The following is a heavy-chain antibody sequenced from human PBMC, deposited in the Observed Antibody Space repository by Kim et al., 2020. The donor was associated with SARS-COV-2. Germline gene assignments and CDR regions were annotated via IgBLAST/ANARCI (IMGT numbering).Heavy chain of an antibody. CDR1: GYSFSTYW. V-gene: IGHV5-51*01. D-gene: IGHD6-13*01. CDR2: IYPSDSDA. J-gene: IGHJ4*02. CDR3: ARRPGGAAAQRYFDY. Sequence: GESLKISCKGSGYSFSTYWIAWVRQMPGKGLEWMGIIYPSDSDARYSPSFQGQVTISADKSISTAYLQWSSLEASDTAMYYCARRPGGAAAQRYFDYWGPGTLVTVSS.